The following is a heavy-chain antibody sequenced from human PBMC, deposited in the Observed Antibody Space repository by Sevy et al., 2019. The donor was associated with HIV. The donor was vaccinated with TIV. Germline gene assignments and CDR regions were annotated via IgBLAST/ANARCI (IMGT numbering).Heavy chain of an antibody. CDR3: ANLGLLWLPLDY. Sequence: GESLKISCAASGFTFSSYAMSWVRQAPGKGLEWVSAISGSGGSTYYADSVKGRFTISRDNSKNTLYLQMNSLRAEDTAVYYCANLGLLWLPLDYWGQGTLVTVSS. CDR1: GFTFSSYA. V-gene: IGHV3-23*01. D-gene: IGHD5-18*01. J-gene: IGHJ4*02. CDR2: ISGSGGST.